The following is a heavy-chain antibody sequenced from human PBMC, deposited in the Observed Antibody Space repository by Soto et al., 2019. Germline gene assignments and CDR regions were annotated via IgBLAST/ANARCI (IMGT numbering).Heavy chain of an antibody. D-gene: IGHD3-16*02. J-gene: IGHJ5*02. CDR2: INGGNGDT. V-gene: IGHV1-3*01. CDR3: VRGAIRPSGGLIGPFDL. Sequence: QVQLVQSGAEGKKPGASVNVSCEASGYTFTGHALHWVRQAPGQRLVWMGWINGGNGDTRYSQRFQGRLTIMRGTSACTVYMELSRLRPEDTAVYYCVRGAIRPSGGLIGPFDLWGRGTQVTVSS. CDR1: GYTFTGHA.